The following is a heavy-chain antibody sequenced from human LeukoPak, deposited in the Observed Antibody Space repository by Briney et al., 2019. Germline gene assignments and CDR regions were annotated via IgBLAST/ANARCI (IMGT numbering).Heavy chain of an antibody. CDR1: GYTFTGYY. D-gene: IGHD3-22*01. V-gene: IGHV1-2*02. CDR3: ASLYYCDSSGYYGNDAFDI. CDR2: INPNSGGT. Sequence: GASVKVSCKASGYTFTGYYMHWVRQAPGQGLEWMGWINPNSGGTNYAQKFQGRVTMTRDTSISTAYMELSRLRSDDTAVYYCASLYYCDSSGYYGNDAFDIWGQGTMVTVSS. J-gene: IGHJ3*02.